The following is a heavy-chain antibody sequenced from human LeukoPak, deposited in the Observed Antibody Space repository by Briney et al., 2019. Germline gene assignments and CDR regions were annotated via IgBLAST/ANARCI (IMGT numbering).Heavy chain of an antibody. CDR3: AKSPVPYCSGGSCYGMDV. Sequence: SVKVSCKASGGTFSSYAISWVRQAPGQGLEWMGGIIPIFGTANYAQKFQGRVTITADESTSTAYMELSSLRAEDTAVYYCAKSPVPYCSGGSCYGMDVWGQGTTVTVSS. V-gene: IGHV1-69*13. CDR1: GGTFSSYA. D-gene: IGHD2-15*01. J-gene: IGHJ6*02. CDR2: IIPIFGTA.